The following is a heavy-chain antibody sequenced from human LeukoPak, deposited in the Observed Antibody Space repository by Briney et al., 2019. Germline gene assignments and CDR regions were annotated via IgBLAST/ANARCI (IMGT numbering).Heavy chain of an antibody. CDR3: AAKGNGYTGIYVFAH. CDR1: GFTFSDYY. V-gene: IGHV3-66*01. Sequence: GGSLRLSCAASGFTFSDYYMSWIRQAPGKGLEWVSVIYRGGSTYYADSVKGRFTISRDSSENTLNLQMNSLKPEDTAVYYCAAKGNGYTGIYVFAHWGQGTLVTVSP. J-gene: IGHJ4*02. D-gene: IGHD1-26*01. CDR2: IYRGGST.